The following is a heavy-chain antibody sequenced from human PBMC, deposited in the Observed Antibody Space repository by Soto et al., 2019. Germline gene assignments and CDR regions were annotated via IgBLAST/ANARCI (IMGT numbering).Heavy chain of an antibody. CDR1: GYTFTIYA. J-gene: IGHJ4*02. Sequence: ASVKVSCKASGYTFTIYAMHCVLQAPLQRLEWMGWINAGNGNTKYSQKFQGRVTITRDTSASTAYMELSSLRSEDTAVYYCARPIIGYCSGGSCYSGPFDYWGQGTLVTVSS. CDR3: ARPIIGYCSGGSCYSGPFDY. D-gene: IGHD2-15*01. V-gene: IGHV1-3*01. CDR2: INAGNGNT.